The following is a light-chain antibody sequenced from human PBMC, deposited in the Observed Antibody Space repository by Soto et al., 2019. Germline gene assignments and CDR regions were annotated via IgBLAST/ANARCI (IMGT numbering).Light chain of an antibody. J-gene: IGLJ3*02. Sequence: QSVLTQPPSASGSPGQSVTISCTGTSSDVGGYNYVSWYQQHPGKAPKLIIYEVTKWPSGVPDRFSGSKSGNTASLTVSGLQAEDEADYYCSSYAGSNNVVFGGGTTLTVL. CDR1: SSDVGGYNY. CDR3: SSYAGSNNVV. V-gene: IGLV2-8*01. CDR2: EVT.